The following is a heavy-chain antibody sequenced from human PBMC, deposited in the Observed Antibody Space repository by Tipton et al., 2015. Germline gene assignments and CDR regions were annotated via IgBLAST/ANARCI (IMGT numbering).Heavy chain of an antibody. D-gene: IGHD1-26*01. CDR1: GGSISDGGYY. CDR3: AREVYSGSYSGFDY. V-gene: IGHV4-31*03. Sequence: TLSLTCTVSGGSISDGGYYWSLIRQHPGKGLEWIGDIDYSGSTHYNPSLKSRVTISVDTSKNQFSLKLSSVTAADTAVYYCAREVYSGSYSGFDYWGQGTLVTVSS. CDR2: IDYSGST. J-gene: IGHJ4*02.